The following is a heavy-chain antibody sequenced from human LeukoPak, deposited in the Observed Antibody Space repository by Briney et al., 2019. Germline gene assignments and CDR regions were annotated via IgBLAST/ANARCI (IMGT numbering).Heavy chain of an antibody. Sequence: SQTLSLTCTVSGGSISSGGYYWSWIRQPPGKGLEWIGYIYHSGSTYYNPSLKSRVTISVDTSKNQFSLKLSSVTAADTAVYYCARDHPSGADSWGQGTLVTVSS. CDR2: IYHSGST. CDR3: ARDHPSGADS. V-gene: IGHV4-30-2*01. CDR1: GGSISSGGYY. J-gene: IGHJ4*02. D-gene: IGHD2-15*01.